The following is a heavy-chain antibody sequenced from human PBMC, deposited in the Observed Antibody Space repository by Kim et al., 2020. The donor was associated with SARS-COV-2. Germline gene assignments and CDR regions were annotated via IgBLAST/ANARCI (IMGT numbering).Heavy chain of an antibody. J-gene: IGHJ4*02. V-gene: IGHV3-21*01. CDR3: ARDLEYYDFWSGYY. CDR1: GFTFSSYS. D-gene: IGHD3-3*01. Sequence: GGSLRLSCAASGFTFSSYSMNWVRQAPGKGLGWVSSISSSSSYIYYADSVKGRFTISRDNAKNSLYLQMNSLRAEDTAVYYCARDLEYYDFWSGYYWGQGTLVTVSS. CDR2: ISSSSSYI.